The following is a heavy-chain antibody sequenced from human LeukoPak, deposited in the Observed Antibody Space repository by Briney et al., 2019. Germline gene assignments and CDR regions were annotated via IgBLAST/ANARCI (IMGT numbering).Heavy chain of an antibody. J-gene: IGHJ4*02. CDR1: GFTFSNYV. V-gene: IGHV3-23*01. CDR3: AKDRVSSVTTNYFDY. D-gene: IGHD4-17*01. CDR2: ISGSGGTT. Sequence: PGGSLRLSCVAAGFTFSNYVMSWVRQTPGKGLEWVSSISGSGGTTYYADSVNGRFTISRDNSRNTLYLQMNSLRAEDTALYYCAKDRVSSVTTNYFDYWGQGTLLTVSS.